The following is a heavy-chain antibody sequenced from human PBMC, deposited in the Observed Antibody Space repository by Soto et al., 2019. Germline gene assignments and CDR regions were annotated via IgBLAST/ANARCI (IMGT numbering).Heavy chain of an antibody. D-gene: IGHD4-17*01. CDR2: IKQDGSEK. CDR1: GFTFSSYW. Sequence: QLVESGGGLVQPGGSLRLSCAASGFTFSSYWMTWVRQAPGKGLEWVANIKQDGSEKYYVDSVKGRFTISRDNAKNSLYLQINSLRAEDTAVYYCARDLGYGDYVLGLDYYYGMEVWGQGTTVTVSS. J-gene: IGHJ6*02. CDR3: ARDLGYGDYVLGLDYYYGMEV. V-gene: IGHV3-7*03.